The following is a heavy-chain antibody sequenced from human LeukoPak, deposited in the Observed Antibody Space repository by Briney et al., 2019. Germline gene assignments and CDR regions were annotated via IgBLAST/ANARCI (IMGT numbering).Heavy chain of an antibody. Sequence: PGGSLRLSCAASEFTFSDYAMGWVRQAPGKGLEWVSTIDKTTYPTFYADSVKGRFTISRDNSKNTLYLQMNSLEVEDTAIYYCAKEGRKWELRGGVDYWGQGTLVTVSS. V-gene: IGHV3-23*01. J-gene: IGHJ4*02. CDR1: EFTFSDYA. CDR2: IDKTTYPT. CDR3: AKEGRKWELRGGVDY. D-gene: IGHD1-26*01.